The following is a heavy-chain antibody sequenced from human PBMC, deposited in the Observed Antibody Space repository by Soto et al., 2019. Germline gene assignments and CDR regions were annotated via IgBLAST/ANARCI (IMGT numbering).Heavy chain of an antibody. CDR3: GPDTLDY. Sequence: QVQLVESGGGVVQPGRSLRLSCAASGFMFSSHGMHWIRQAPGKGLEWVAVIWYDGSNKYYADSVKGRFIISRDNSKNPLYLQMNSLRVEDTAVYYCGPDTLDYWGQGTLVTVSS. CDR1: GFMFSSHG. J-gene: IGHJ4*02. V-gene: IGHV3-33*01. CDR2: IWYDGSNK.